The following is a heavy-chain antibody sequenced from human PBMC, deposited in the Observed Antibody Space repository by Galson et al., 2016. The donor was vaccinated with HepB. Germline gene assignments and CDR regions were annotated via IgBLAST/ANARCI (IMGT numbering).Heavy chain of an antibody. CDR2: ISTRRTT. V-gene: IGHV3-23*01. CDR1: GFAFSNFG. D-gene: IGHD1-1*01. Sequence: SLRLSCAASGFAFSNFGLSWVRQAPGQGLEWVASISTRRTTYYSDSVQGRFTVSRDNSNNTLYLQMTGLRAEDTAVYYCAKERLVRRIFDHWGQGTLLTVSS. J-gene: IGHJ4*02. CDR3: AKERLVRRIFDH.